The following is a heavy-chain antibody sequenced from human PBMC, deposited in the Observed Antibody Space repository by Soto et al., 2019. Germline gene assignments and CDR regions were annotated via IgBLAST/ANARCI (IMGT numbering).Heavy chain of an antibody. CDR2: INPSIGTT. Sequence: QVQLVQSGAEVKKPGASVKVACKASGYTFTSQNIHWVRQAPGQGLEWMGVINPSIGTTTYAQKFQRRVTMTRDTSTSSVYMEVSSLRSEDTAVYYCISTLGARFDYWGQGTLVTVSS. CDR1: GYTFTSQN. J-gene: IGHJ4*02. CDR3: ISTLGARFDY. V-gene: IGHV1-46*03. D-gene: IGHD1-26*01.